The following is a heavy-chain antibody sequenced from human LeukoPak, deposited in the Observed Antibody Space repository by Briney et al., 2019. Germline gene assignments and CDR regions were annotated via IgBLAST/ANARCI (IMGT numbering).Heavy chain of an antibody. Sequence: GGSLTPSCAASGFTMASHGMSWVRQVPGKGLEWVSAISGTDSTTHYADSVKGRLTISRDSSKQTLYLQMNSLRAEDTALYYCARDVMPTVTSGGYFFDSWGQGTLVIVSS. V-gene: IGHV3-23*01. CDR1: GFTMASHG. D-gene: IGHD5-12*01. CDR3: ARDVMPTVTSGGYFFDS. J-gene: IGHJ4*02. CDR2: ISGTDSTT.